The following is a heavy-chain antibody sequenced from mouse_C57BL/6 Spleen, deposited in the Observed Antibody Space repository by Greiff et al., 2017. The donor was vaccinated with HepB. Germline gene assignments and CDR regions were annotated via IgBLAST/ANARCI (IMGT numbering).Heavy chain of an antibody. CDR1: GYTFTDYY. D-gene: IGHD3-2*02. J-gene: IGHJ2*01. V-gene: IGHV1-19*01. Sequence: VQLQQSGPVLVKPGASVKMSCKASGYTFTDYYMNWVKQSHGKSLEWIGVINPYNGGTSYNQKFKGKATLTVDKSSSTAYMELNSLTSEDSAVYYCARAAQATFDYWGQGTTLTVSS. CDR2: INPYNGGT. CDR3: ARAAQATFDY.